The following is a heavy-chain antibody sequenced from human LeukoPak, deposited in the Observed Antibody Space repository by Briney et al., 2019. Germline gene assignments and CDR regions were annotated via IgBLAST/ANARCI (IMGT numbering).Heavy chain of an antibody. Sequence: ASVKVSCKASGYTFTSYGISWVRQAPGQGLEWMGWISAYNGNTNYAQKLQGRVTMTTDTSTSTAYMELRSLRSDDTAVYYRARVTAEFLAWVEDYWGQGTLVTVSS. CDR3: ARVTAEFLAWVEDY. CDR1: GYTFTSYG. J-gene: IGHJ4*02. V-gene: IGHV1-18*01. CDR2: ISAYNGNT. D-gene: IGHD5-18*01.